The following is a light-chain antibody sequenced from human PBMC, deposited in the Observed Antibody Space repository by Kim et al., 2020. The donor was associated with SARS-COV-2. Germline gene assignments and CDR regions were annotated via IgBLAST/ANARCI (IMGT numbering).Light chain of an antibody. J-gene: IGKJ1*01. CDR3: QKYYNAPRT. CDR2: AAS. Sequence: ALVGYRVTISCRASQGISVELAWYQQKPRQVLKLLVYAASNLHAGVPSRFSGTGSGTDFTLTISSLQPEDVATYYCQKYYNAPRTFGPGTKVDIK. CDR1: QGISVE. V-gene: IGKV1-27*01.